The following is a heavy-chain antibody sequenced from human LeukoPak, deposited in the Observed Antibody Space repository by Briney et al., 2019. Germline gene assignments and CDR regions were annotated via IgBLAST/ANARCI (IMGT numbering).Heavy chain of an antibody. D-gene: IGHD2-8*01. J-gene: IGHJ5*02. CDR2: ISSSSSYI. CDR1: GFTFSSYS. CDR3: AGEGGYCTNGVCSPGGGYNWFDP. Sequence: GGSLRLSCAASGFTFSSYSMNWVRQAPGKGLEWVSSISSSSSYIYYADSVKGRFTISRDNAKNSLYLQMNSLRAEDTAVYYCAGEGGYCTNGVCSPGGGYNWFDPWGQGTLVTVSS. V-gene: IGHV3-21*01.